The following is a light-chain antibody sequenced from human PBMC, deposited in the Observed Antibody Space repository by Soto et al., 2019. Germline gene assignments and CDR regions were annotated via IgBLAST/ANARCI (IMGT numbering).Light chain of an antibody. V-gene: IGKV1-5*03. CDR2: KAS. Sequence: DIQMTQSPSTLSASVGDRVTITCRASQSINSWLAWYQQKPGRAPKLLIYKASSLESGVPSRFSGSGSGTEFTLTISSLQPDDFATYYCQPYNGYSQTFGQGTKVDIK. CDR3: QPYNGYSQT. CDR1: QSINSW. J-gene: IGKJ1*01.